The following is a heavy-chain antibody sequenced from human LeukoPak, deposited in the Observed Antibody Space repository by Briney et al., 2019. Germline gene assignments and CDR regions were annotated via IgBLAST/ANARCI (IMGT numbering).Heavy chain of an antibody. CDR3: ARGSSGLFDY. J-gene: IGHJ4*02. CDR1: GGSFSGYY. V-gene: IGHV4-34*01. CDR2: INHSGST. D-gene: IGHD3-10*01. Sequence: SETLSLTCAVYGGSFSGYYWSWIRQPPGKGQEWIGEINHSGSTNYNPSLKSRVTISVDTSKNQFSLKLSSVTAADTAVYYCARGSSGLFDYWGQGTLVTVSS.